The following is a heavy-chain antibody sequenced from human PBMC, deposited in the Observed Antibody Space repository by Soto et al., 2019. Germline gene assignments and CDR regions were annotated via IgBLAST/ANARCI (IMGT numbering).Heavy chain of an antibody. CDR1: GYTFTSYG. Sequence: QVQLVQSGAEVKKPGASVKVSCKASGYTFTSYGISWVRQAPGQGLEWMGWISAYNGNTNYAQKLQGRVTMTTDTSTSTADMELRSLRSDDTAVYYCARDMTTVTQGSVWFAPWGQGTLVTVSS. CDR2: ISAYNGNT. CDR3: ARDMTTVTQGSVWFAP. V-gene: IGHV1-18*01. D-gene: IGHD4-17*01. J-gene: IGHJ5*02.